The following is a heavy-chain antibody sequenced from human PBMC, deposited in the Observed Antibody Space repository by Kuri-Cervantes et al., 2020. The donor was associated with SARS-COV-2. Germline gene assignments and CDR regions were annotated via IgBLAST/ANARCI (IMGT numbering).Heavy chain of an antibody. CDR2: ISGSGGST. J-gene: IGHJ6*02. D-gene: IGHD4-11*01. CDR3: AGDRGVYSKFGGADYYGMDV. CDR1: GFTFSSYA. Sequence: GESLKISCAASGFTFSSYAMSWVRQAPGKGLEWVSAISGSGGSTYYADSVKGRFTISRDNAKNSLYLQMNSLRAEDTAVYYCAGDRGVYSKFGGADYYGMDVWGQGTTVTVSS. V-gene: IGHV3-23*01.